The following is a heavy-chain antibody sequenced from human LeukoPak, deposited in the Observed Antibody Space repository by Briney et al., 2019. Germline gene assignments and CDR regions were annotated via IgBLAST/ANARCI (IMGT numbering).Heavy chain of an antibody. Sequence: SETLSLTCTVSGVSISSGSYYWSWIRQPAGKGLEWIGRIYTSGSTNYNPSLKSRVTISVDTSKNQFSLKLSSVTAADTAVYYCARGLSGIAAHRGRDYWGQGTLVTVSS. CDR1: GVSISSGSYY. D-gene: IGHD6-6*01. J-gene: IGHJ4*02. CDR2: IYTSGST. V-gene: IGHV4-61*02. CDR3: ARGLSGIAAHRGRDY.